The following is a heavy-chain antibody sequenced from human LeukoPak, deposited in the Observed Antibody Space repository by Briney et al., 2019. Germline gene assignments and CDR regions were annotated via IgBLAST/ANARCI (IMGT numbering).Heavy chain of an antibody. J-gene: IGHJ6*03. CDR2: IIPISGTV. Sequence: SVKVSCKASGGTFSSRAIAWVRQAPGQGPEWLGGIIPISGTVDYAQKFQGRVTITTDQSTSTACMELSSLTSDDTAVYYCARGLQYQLLKALRYYYMDVWGEGTTLTVSS. D-gene: IGHD2-2*01. V-gene: IGHV1-69*05. CDR3: ARGLQYQLLKALRYYYMDV. CDR1: GGTFSSRA.